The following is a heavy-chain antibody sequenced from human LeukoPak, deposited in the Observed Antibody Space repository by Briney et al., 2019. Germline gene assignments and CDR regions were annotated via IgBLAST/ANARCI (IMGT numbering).Heavy chain of an antibody. Sequence: SGGSLRLSCAASEFTVSSNYMNWVRQAPGKGLEWVSFIYSGGSTYYADSVRGRLAISRDSSKNTLYLQMNSLRAEDTAVYFCATFTPLRAFDFWGQGTLVTVSS. J-gene: IGHJ4*02. CDR1: EFTVSSNY. V-gene: IGHV3-66*01. CDR2: IYSGGST. D-gene: IGHD3-16*01. CDR3: ATFTPLRAFDF.